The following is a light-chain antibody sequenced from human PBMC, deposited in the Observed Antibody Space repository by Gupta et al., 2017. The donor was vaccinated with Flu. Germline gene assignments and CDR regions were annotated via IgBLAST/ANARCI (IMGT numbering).Light chain of an antibody. CDR1: SSNIGNNY. J-gene: IGLJ3*02. CDR2: ENN. V-gene: IGLV1-51*02. Sequence: QSVLTQPPSVSAAPGQKVTISCSGSSSNIGNNYVSWYQQLPGTAPKLLIYENNKRPSGNPDRFSCSKAGTSANPGHHGPPAGDEADYYCGTWDSSLSAEVFGGGTKLTVL. CDR3: GTWDSSLSAEV.